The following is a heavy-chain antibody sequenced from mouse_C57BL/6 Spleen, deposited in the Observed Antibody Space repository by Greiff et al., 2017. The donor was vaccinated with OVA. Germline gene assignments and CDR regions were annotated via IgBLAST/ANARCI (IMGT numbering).Heavy chain of an antibody. CDR2: ISDGGGYT. V-gene: IGHV5-4*01. Sequence: EVHLVESGGGLVKPGGSLQLSCAASGFTFRSYAMSWVSQTPEKRLEWVANISDGGGYTYYPDNVKGRVTMSRDNAKNNLYLQMSHLKSEDTAMYYCARYGNYEYYFDYWGQGTTLTVSS. J-gene: IGHJ2*01. CDR1: GFTFRSYA. CDR3: ARYGNYEYYFDY. D-gene: IGHD2-10*02.